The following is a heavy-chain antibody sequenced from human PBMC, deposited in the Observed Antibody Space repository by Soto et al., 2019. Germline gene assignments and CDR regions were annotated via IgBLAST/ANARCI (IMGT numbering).Heavy chain of an antibody. D-gene: IGHD1-26*01. CDR3: TTDSYNTTTTVRFDY. CDR2: VKSKNDGGTT. Sequence: GGALRLSCAASGFTFSNAWINWVRQTPGRGLEWVGRVKSKNDGGTTDFAAPVKGRFAISRDDSKNMVYLEMNSLQTEDTAMYYCTTDSYNTTTTVRFDYWGHGTLVTVSS. J-gene: IGHJ4*01. V-gene: IGHV3-15*07. CDR1: GFTFSNAW.